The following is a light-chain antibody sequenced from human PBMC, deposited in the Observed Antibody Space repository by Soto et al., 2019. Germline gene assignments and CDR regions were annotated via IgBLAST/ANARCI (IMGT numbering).Light chain of an antibody. CDR3: QQYGSSPRT. CDR1: QSVSSSY. V-gene: IGKV3-20*01. CDR2: GAS. Sequence: EIVLTQSPGALSLSPGERATLSCGASQSVSSSYLAWYQQKPGQAPRLLIYGASTRATGIPDRFSGSGSGKDFTLTISRLEPEDFALYYCQQYGSSPRTFGQGTKVEIK. J-gene: IGKJ1*01.